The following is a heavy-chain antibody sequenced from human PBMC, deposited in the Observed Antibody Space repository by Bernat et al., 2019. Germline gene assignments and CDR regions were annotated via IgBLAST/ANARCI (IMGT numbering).Heavy chain of an antibody. CDR3: AREAIVAGYSMDV. J-gene: IGHJ6*03. D-gene: IGHD2-15*01. CDR2: ISSTGSHI. CDR1: GFTFSGDS. V-gene: IGHV3-21*05. Sequence: EVQLVESGGGLVKPGGSLRLSCGTSGFTFSGDSMNWVRQAPGKGLEWVSYISSTGSHIYYADSVKGRFTVSRDNTKNSLFLQMTSLRVEDTALYFCAREAIVAGYSMDVWGRGTTVSVS.